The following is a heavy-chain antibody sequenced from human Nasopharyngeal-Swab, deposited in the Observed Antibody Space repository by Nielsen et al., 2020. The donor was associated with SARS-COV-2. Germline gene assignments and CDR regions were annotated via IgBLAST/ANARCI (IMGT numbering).Heavy chain of an antibody. D-gene: IGHD6-13*01. V-gene: IGHV4-34*01. CDR2: INHSGST. J-gene: IGHJ5*02. CDR3: ARSRYTSSWYGVRNWFDP. CDR1: GGSFSGYY. Sequence: GSLRLSCAVYGGSFSGYYWNWIHQPPGKGLEWIGEINHSGSTNYNPSLKSRVTISLDTSKNQFSLKLSSVTAADTAVYYCARSRYTSSWYGVRNWFDPWGQGTLVTVSS.